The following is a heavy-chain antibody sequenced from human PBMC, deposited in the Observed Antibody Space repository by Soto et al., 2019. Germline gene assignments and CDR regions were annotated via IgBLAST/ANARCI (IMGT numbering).Heavy chain of an antibody. Sequence: SETLSLTCSVSGGSVSSASYYWSWIRQPPGKGLEWIGYIYYSGTTNYNPSLRSRVTFSVDTSKSQFSLKLSSVTAADTAVYYCARVFCSGNSCYYFDYWGQGALVTVSS. D-gene: IGHD2-15*01. V-gene: IGHV4-61*01. CDR3: ARVFCSGNSCYYFDY. J-gene: IGHJ4*02. CDR1: GGSVSSASYY. CDR2: IYYSGTT.